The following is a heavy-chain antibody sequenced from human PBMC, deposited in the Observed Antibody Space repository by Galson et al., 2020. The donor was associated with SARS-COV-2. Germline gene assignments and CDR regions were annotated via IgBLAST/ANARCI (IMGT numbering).Heavy chain of an antibody. V-gene: IGHV4-34*01. CDR1: GGSFSGYY. Sequence: SQTLSLTCAVSGGSFSGYYWSWIRQPPGKGLEWIGEINHSGSTNYNPSLKSRVTISVDTSKNQFSLKLSSVTAADTAVYYCASSSWSYWYFDLWGRGTLVTVSS. D-gene: IGHD6-13*01. CDR2: INHSGST. J-gene: IGHJ2*01. CDR3: ASSSWSYWYFDL.